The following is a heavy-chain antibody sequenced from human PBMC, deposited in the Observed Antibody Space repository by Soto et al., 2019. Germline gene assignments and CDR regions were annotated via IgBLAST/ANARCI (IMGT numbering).Heavy chain of an antibody. CDR2: IYYNGNT. CDR1: GDSMSYFY. V-gene: IGHV4-59*01. CDR3: ARYLLSMVGENYKHYGMDV. J-gene: IGHJ6*02. Sequence: SETLSLTCSVSGDSMSYFYWSWVRQSPGKGLEWIGYIYYNGNTNYSPSLKSRVTISIDTSKNQFSLKLRSVTAADTAVYYCARYLLSMVGENYKHYGMDVWGQGTTVTVSS. D-gene: IGHD3-10*01.